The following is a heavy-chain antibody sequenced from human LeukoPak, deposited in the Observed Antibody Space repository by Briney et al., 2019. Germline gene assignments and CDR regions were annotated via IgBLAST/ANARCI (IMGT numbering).Heavy chain of an antibody. J-gene: IGHJ4*02. V-gene: IGHV4-39*01. D-gene: IGHD2-2*01. CDR2: IYYSGST. CDR3: ARLNYQLLRTLDY. CDR1: GGSMSSTSYY. Sequence: SETLSLTCTVSGGSMSSTSYYWGWIRKPPGKGLEWIGSIYYSGSTYYNPSLKSRVTMSVGTSQTLFSLKLRSVTAADTAVFYCARLNYQLLRTLDYWGQGTLVTVSS.